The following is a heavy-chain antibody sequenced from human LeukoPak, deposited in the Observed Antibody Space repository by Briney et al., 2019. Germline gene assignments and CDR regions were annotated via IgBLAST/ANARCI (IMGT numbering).Heavy chain of an antibody. CDR3: ASCCRRTSCYQDY. Sequence: RSGGSLRLSCAASGFIFDDYGMSWVRQAPGKGLEWVSGINWNGGSTGYTDSVKGRFTISRDNAKNSLYLQMNSLRAEDTALYYCASCCRRTSCYQDYWGQGTPVTVSS. CDR2: INWNGGST. V-gene: IGHV3-20*04. D-gene: IGHD2-2*01. CDR1: GFIFDDYG. J-gene: IGHJ4*02.